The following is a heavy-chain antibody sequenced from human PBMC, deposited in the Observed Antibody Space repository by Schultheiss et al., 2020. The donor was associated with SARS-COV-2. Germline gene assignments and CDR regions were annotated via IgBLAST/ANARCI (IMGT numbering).Heavy chain of an antibody. D-gene: IGHD1-1*01. V-gene: IGHV3-48*04. CDR2: ISSSGSTI. J-gene: IGHJ4*02. CDR3: ARVSTGTYGFFDY. Sequence: GGSLRLSCAASGFTFSSYWMNWVRQAPGKGLEWVSYISSSGSTIYYADSVKGRFTISRDNAKNSLYLQMNSLRAEDTAVYYCARVSTGTYGFFDYWGQGTLVTVSS. CDR1: GFTFSSYW.